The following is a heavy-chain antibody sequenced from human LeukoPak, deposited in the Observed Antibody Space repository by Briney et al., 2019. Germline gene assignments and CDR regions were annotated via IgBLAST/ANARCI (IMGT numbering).Heavy chain of an antibody. D-gene: IGHD6-6*01. CDR3: ARDRVEYSSSPPLDY. V-gene: IGHV3-23*01. CDR2: ISGSGGST. Sequence: GGSLRLSCAASGFTFSSYAMSWVRQAPGKGLEWVSAISGSGGSTYYADSVKGRFTISRDNAKNSLYLQMNSLRAEDTAVYYCARDRVEYSSSPPLDYWGQGTLVTVSS. J-gene: IGHJ4*02. CDR1: GFTFSSYA.